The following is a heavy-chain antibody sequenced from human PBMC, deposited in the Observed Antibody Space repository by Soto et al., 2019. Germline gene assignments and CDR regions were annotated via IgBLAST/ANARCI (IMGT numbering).Heavy chain of an antibody. J-gene: IGHJ3*01. V-gene: IGHV4-59*12. CDR1: GGSISSYY. CDR2: IYYSGST. CDR3: ARPNATSNAFDF. Sequence: SETLSLTCTVSGGSISSYYWSWIRQPPGKGLEWIGYIYYSGSTNYNPSLKSRVTISVDTSKTQFSLKLSSVTAADTAVYYFARPNATSNAFDFWGQGTMVPVSS.